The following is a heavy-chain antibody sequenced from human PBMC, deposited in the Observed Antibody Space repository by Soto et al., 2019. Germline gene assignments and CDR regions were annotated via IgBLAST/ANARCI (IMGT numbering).Heavy chain of an antibody. Sequence: SETLSLTCTVSGGSVSSGSYYWSWIRQPQWKGLEWIGYIYYSGSTNYNPSLKSRVTISVDTSKNQFSLKLSFVTAADTALYFWASVYCSSTSCQVGSGRDHYYDMDVWGQGXKVTVSS. D-gene: IGHD2-2*01. CDR1: GGSVSSGSYY. CDR3: ASVYCSSTSCQVGSGRDHYYDMDV. CDR2: IYYSGST. V-gene: IGHV4-61*01. J-gene: IGHJ6*02.